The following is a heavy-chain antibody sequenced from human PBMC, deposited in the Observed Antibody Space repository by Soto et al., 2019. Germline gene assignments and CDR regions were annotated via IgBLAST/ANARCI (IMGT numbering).Heavy chain of an antibody. D-gene: IGHD2-8*01. CDR1: GGSFSGYY. CDR2: INHSGST. Sequence: SETLSLTCAVYGGSFSGYYWSWIRQPPGKGLEWIGEINHSGSTNYNPSLKSRVTISVDTSKNQFSLKLSSVTAADTAVYYCARGIRPCPTGACPNWFDTWGQGTLVTVSS. CDR3: ARGIRPCPTGACPNWFDT. J-gene: IGHJ5*02. V-gene: IGHV4-34*01.